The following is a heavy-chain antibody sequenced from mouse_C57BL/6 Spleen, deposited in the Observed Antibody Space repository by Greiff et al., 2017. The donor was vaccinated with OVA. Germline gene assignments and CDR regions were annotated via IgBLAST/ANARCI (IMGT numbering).Heavy chain of an antibody. Sequence: VQLQQSGAELVKPGASVKMSCKASGYTFTSYWITWVKQRPGQGLEWIGDIYPGSGSTNYNEKFKSKATLTVDTSSSTAYMQLSSLTSEDSAVYYCARGVTTVVATDFDYWGKGTTLTVSS. V-gene: IGHV1-55*01. CDR1: GYTFTSYW. CDR3: ARGVTTVVATDFDY. CDR2: IYPGSGST. J-gene: IGHJ2*01. D-gene: IGHD1-1*01.